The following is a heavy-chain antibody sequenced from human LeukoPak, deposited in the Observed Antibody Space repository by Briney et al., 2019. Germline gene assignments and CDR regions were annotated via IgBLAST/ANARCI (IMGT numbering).Heavy chain of an antibody. V-gene: IGHV3-11*04. Sequence: GGSESLSCAASGFTFSDYYTSWIRQAPGKGLEWVSYSSSGGSAIYYADSVKGRFTISRDNAKNSVYLQMNSLRAEDTAVYYCATTRYSSASYSVYWGQGILVTVSS. CDR3: ATTRYSSASYSVY. D-gene: IGHD6-19*01. CDR1: GFTFSDYY. CDR2: SSSGGSAI. J-gene: IGHJ4*02.